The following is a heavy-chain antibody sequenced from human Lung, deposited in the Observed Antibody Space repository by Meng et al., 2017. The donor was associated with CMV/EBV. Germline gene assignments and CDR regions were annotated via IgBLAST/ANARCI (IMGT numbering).Heavy chain of an antibody. CDR1: GFTFSSYW. J-gene: IGHJ4*02. CDR3: ARDRSGSYIGY. Sequence: LSCAASGFTFSSYWVSWVRQAPGKGLEWVANIKQDGSEKYYVDSVKGRFTISRDNAKNSLYLQMNSLRAEDTAVYYCARDRSGSYIGYWGQGTLVTVSS. V-gene: IGHV3-7*01. D-gene: IGHD1-26*01. CDR2: IKQDGSEK.